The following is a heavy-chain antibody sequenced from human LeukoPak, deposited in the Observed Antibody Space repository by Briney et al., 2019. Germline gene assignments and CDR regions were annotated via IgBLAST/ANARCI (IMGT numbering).Heavy chain of an antibody. D-gene: IGHD4-11*01. J-gene: IGHJ4*02. CDR3: ASGMTTVTLDY. V-gene: IGHV3-66*01. Sequence: PGGSLRLSCAASGFTVSSNYMTWVRQAPGKGLEWVSVIYSGGSTYYADSVKGRFTISRDNSKNTLYLQMNSLRAEDTAVYYCASGMTTVTLDYWGQGTLVTVSS. CDR2: IYSGGST. CDR1: GFTVSSNY.